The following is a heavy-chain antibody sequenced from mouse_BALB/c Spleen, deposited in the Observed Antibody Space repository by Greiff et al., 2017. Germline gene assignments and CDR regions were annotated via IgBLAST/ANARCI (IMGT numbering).Heavy chain of an antibody. D-gene: IGHD2-4*01. CDR1: GFTFSSFG. CDR3: ARYDYDEDYFDY. J-gene: IGHJ2*01. V-gene: IGHV5-17*02. CDR2: ISSGSSTI. Sequence: EVQVVESGGGLVQPGGSRKLSCAASGFTFSSFGMHWVRQAPEKGLEWVAYISSGSSTIYYADTVKGRFTISRDNPKNTLFLQMTSLRSEDTAMYYCARYDYDEDYFDYWGQGTTLTVSS.